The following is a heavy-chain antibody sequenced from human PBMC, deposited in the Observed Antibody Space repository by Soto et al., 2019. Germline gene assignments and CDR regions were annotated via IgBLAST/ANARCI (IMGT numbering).Heavy chain of an antibody. CDR2: IYFSGST. CDR3: ARRFEYSTGWYYFDY. Sequence: SETLSLTCTVSGASISTSIYYWGWIRQPPGKGLEWIGTIYFSGSTYYNPSLKSRVTISVDTSKNQFSLKLRSVTAADTAIYYCARRFEYSTGWYYFDYWGRGTLVTVSS. J-gene: IGHJ4*02. D-gene: IGHD6-19*01. V-gene: IGHV4-39*01. CDR1: GASISTSIYY.